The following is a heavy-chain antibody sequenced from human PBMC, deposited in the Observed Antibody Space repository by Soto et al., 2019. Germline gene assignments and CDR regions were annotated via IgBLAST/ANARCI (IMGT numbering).Heavy chain of an antibody. CDR2: ISSSSSTI. V-gene: IGHV3-48*01. Sequence: PGGSLRLXCAASGFTFSSYSMNWVRQAPGKGLEWVSYISSSSSTIYYADSVKGRFTISRDNAKNSLYLQMNSLRAEDTAVYYCARQITIFGVVIRETDYWGQGTLVTVSS. CDR3: ARQITIFGVVIRETDY. D-gene: IGHD3-3*01. CDR1: GFTFSSYS. J-gene: IGHJ4*02.